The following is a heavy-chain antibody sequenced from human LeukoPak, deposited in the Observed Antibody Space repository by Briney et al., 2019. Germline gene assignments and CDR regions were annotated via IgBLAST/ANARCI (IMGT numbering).Heavy chain of an antibody. CDR3: ARDAYGDFDY. J-gene: IGHJ4*02. CDR2: IYSGGST. V-gene: IGHV3-53*05. CDR1: GFTVTSNY. Sequence: GGSLRLSCAASGFTVTSNYMSWVRQAPGKGLEWVSVIYSGGSTYYADSVKGRFTISRDKSKNTLYLQMNSLRAEDTAVYYCARDAYGDFDYWGQGTLVTVSS. D-gene: IGHD4-17*01.